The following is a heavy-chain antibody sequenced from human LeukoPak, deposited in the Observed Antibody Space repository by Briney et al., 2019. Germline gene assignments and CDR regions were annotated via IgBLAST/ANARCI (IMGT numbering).Heavy chain of an antibody. CDR2: ISGSGGST. J-gene: IGHJ4*02. D-gene: IGHD3-10*01. CDR1: GFTFSSYA. Sequence: GGSLRLSCAASGFTFSSYAMSWVRQAPGKGLEWVSAISGSGGSTYYADSVKGRFTISRDNSKNTLYLQMNSLRAEDTAVYYCMRAGSGSYYGGFDYWGQGTLVTVSS. V-gene: IGHV3-23*01. CDR3: MRAGSGSYYGGFDY.